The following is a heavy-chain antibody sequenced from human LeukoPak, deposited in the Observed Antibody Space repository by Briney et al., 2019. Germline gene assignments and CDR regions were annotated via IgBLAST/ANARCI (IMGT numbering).Heavy chain of an antibody. CDR2: ISPSTGGT. CDR1: GYTFSLYC. D-gene: IGHD7-27*01. Sequence: ASVKVSCKASGYTFSLYCIHWVRQAPGQGLEWMGWISPSTGGTNYAHRFRGRVTMTWDASIRTAYMDLSSLKSDDTAVFYCARESGDGSDYWGQGTLVTVSS. J-gene: IGHJ4*02. V-gene: IGHV1-2*02. CDR3: ARESGDGSDY.